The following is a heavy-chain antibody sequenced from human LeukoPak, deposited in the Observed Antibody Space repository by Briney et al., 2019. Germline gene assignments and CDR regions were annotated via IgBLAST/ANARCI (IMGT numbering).Heavy chain of an antibody. Sequence: GGFLRLSCATSGFTFSSYWMSRVRQAPGKGLEWVANIKEDGSDKYYVDSVKGRFTISRDNAKNSLYLQMNSLRAEDTAVYYCARDTGYNTFDYWGQGTLVTVSS. J-gene: IGHJ4*02. CDR2: IKEDGSDK. CDR3: ARDTGYNTFDY. CDR1: GFTFSSYW. V-gene: IGHV3-7*05. D-gene: IGHD5-24*01.